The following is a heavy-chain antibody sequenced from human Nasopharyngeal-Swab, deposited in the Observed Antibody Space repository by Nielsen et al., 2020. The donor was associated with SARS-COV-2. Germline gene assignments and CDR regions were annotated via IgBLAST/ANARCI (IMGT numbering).Heavy chain of an antibody. Sequence: WIPQPPGKGLEWVSGISGSGGTTYYADSVKGRFTISRDNSKNTLYLQMNSLRAEDTAVYYCAKRTMVRGLDYWGQGTLVTVSS. D-gene: IGHD3-10*01. J-gene: IGHJ4*02. V-gene: IGHV3-23*01. CDR2: ISGSGGTT. CDR3: AKRTMVRGLDY.